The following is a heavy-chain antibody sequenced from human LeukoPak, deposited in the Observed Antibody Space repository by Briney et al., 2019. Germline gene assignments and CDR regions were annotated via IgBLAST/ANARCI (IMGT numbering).Heavy chain of an antibody. V-gene: IGHV3-7*01. CDR2: IKQDGSEK. Sequence: PGGSLRLSCAASGFTFSSYWMSWVRQAPGKGLEWVANIKQDGSEKYYVDSVKGRFTISRDNAKNSLYLQMNSLRAEDTAVYYCAKVQRQFSAYALGDFDYWGQGTLVTVSS. D-gene: IGHD5-12*01. J-gene: IGHJ4*02. CDR1: GFTFSSYW. CDR3: AKVQRQFSAYALGDFDY.